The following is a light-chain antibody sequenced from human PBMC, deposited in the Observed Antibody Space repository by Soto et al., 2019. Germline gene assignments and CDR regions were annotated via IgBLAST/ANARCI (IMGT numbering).Light chain of an antibody. CDR2: DVT. V-gene: IGLV2-11*01. Sequence: QSVLTQPRSVSGSPGQAVTFSCTGTNSDVGGYDYVSWYQQPPGEAPKLIIYDVTKRPSGVPNRFSGSKSGNTASLTISGLQAEDEADYFCSSFAGSYTHVFGSGTKVTVL. CDR3: SSFAGSYTHV. CDR1: NSDVGGYDY. J-gene: IGLJ1*01.